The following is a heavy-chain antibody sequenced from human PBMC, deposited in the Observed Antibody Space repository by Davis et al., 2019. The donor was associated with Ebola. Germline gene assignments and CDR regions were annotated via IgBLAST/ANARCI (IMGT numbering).Heavy chain of an antibody. CDR2: INHSGST. V-gene: IGHV4-34*01. J-gene: IGHJ4*02. CDR1: GGSFSGYY. CDR3: ARGLRFLEWLLLTPGFDY. D-gene: IGHD3-3*01. Sequence: MPGGSLRLSCAVYGGSFSGYYWSWIRQPPGKGLEWIGAINHSGSTNYNPSLKSRVTISVDTSKNQFSLKLSSVTAADTAVYYCARGLRFLEWLLLTPGFDYWGQGTLVTVSS.